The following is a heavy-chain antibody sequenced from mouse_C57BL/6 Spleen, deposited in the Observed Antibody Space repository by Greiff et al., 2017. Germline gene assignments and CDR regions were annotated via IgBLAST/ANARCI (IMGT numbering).Heavy chain of an antibody. CDR3: ARFGYDYDEGFDY. J-gene: IGHJ2*01. CDR2: IYPGGGYT. Sequence: VQLQQSGAELVRPGTSVKMSCKASGYTFTNYWIGWAKQRPGHGLEWIGDIYPGGGYTNYNEKFKGKATLTADKSSSTAYMQFSSLTSEDSAIYYCARFGYDYDEGFDYWGQGTTLTVSS. CDR1: GYTFTNYW. D-gene: IGHD2-4*01. V-gene: IGHV1-63*01.